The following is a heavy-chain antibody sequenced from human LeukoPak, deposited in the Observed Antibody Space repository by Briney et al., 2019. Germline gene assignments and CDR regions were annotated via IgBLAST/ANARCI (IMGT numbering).Heavy chain of an antibody. CDR1: GFTFSSYA. Sequence: GGSLRPSCAPSGFTFSSYAMSWVRQAPGKGLEWVTAISGSGGSTYYADSVKGRFTISRDNSKNTLYLQMNSLRAEDTAVYYCAKWGSYYYDSSGYPGPYYFDYWGQGTLVTVYS. J-gene: IGHJ4*02. CDR2: ISGSGGST. D-gene: IGHD3-22*01. V-gene: IGHV3-23*01. CDR3: AKWGSYYYDSSGYPGPYYFDY.